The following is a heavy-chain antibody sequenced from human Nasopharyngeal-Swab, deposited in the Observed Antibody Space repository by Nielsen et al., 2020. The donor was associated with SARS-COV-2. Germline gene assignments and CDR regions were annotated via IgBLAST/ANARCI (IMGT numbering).Heavy chain of an antibody. CDR3: TRDGGFREGDY. V-gene: IGHV3-23*01. CDR1: GFTFSTYA. Sequence: GGSLRLSCAASGFTFSTYAMTWVRQAPGKGLEWVSTIDAGGANTFYADSVKGRFTVSRDNAKNTLYLQMNSLRADDTAVYYCTRDGGFREGDYWGQGTLVTVSS. J-gene: IGHJ4*02. D-gene: IGHD3-10*01. CDR2: IDAGGANT.